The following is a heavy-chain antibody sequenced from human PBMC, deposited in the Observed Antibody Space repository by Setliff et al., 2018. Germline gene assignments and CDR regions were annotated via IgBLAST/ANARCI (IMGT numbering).Heavy chain of an antibody. CDR2: ITGSAART. Sequence: GGSLRLSCVVSGFTFSSYAMSWVRQAPGKGLEWVSTITGSAARTYYADSVKGRFTISRDNAKNSLYLQLNSLTAEDTTVYYCARGDRWGYSYGPYYYGMDVWGQGTTVTVSS. J-gene: IGHJ6*02. V-gene: IGHV3-23*01. CDR1: GFTFSSYA. D-gene: IGHD5-18*01. CDR3: ARGDRWGYSYGPYYYGMDV.